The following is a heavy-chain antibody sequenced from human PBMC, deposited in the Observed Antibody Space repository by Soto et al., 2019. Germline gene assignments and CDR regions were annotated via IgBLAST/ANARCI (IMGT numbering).Heavy chain of an antibody. Sequence: GGSLRRSCSASGFTFSNYAMSWVRQSPGKGLEWVSAVSSTGTSPYYAGSVQGRFTISRDNSKNMFYLQMKSLSAEDTAIYYCAKARPSRGYYYVEAFDVWGQGTMVSVSS. CDR3: AKARPSRGYYYVEAFDV. D-gene: IGHD3-22*01. V-gene: IGHV3-23*01. CDR1: GFTFSNYA. CDR2: VSSTGTSP. J-gene: IGHJ3*01.